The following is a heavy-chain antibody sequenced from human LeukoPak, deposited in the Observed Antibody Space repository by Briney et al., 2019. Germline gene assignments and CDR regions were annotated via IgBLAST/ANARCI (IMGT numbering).Heavy chain of an antibody. D-gene: IGHD1-26*01. V-gene: IGHV3-66*01. CDR2: IYAGDTI. CDR1: GFSVRNNY. J-gene: IGHJ5*02. Sequence: GGSLRLSCVVSGFSVRNNYVSWVRQAPGKGLEWVSVIYAGDTIHYADSVKGRFTISRDNSKNTVYLQMGSLRAEDMAVYYCARGQSGIVGATTSWGQGTLVTVSS. CDR3: ARGQSGIVGATTS.